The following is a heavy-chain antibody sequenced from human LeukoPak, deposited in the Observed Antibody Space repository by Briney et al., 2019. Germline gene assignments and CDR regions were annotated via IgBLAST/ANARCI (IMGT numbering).Heavy chain of an antibody. Sequence: GGSLRLSCAASGLTFSDYWMHWVRQAPGKGLVWVSRINSDGTSTQYADSAKGRFTISRDNAKNTLYLQMHSLGAEDTAVYYCAKLVYCGGDCSPGDYWGQGTLVTVSS. CDR1: GLTFSDYW. J-gene: IGHJ4*02. V-gene: IGHV3-74*01. D-gene: IGHD2-21*02. CDR2: INSDGTST. CDR3: AKLVYCGGDCSPGDY.